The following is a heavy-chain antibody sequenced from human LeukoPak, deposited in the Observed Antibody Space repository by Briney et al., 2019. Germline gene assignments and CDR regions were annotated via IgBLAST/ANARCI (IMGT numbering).Heavy chain of an antibody. J-gene: IGHJ4*02. CDR1: GFTFSSCW. CDR2: INPGGSSI. Sequence: PGGSLRLSCAASGFTFSSCWMHWARQVPGKGLVWVSRINPGGSSIAYADSVKGRFTISRDNAKNTLYLQMDSLRAEDTAVYYCARSNQADDYWGQGTLVTVSS. V-gene: IGHV3-74*01. D-gene: IGHD1-14*01. CDR3: ARSNQADDY.